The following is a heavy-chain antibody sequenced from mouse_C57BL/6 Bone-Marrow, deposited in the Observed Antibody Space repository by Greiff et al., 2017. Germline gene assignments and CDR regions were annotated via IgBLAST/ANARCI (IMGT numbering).Heavy chain of an antibody. V-gene: IGHV1-76*01. CDR3: ARSRNYDDGSSCGWYVEV. D-gene: IGHD1-1*01. Sequence: QVQLQQSGAELVRPGASVKLSCKASGYTFTDYYINWVKQRPGQGLEWIARIYPGSGNTYYNEKFKGKATLTADKSSSTAYMQLSSLTSEDAAVYFWARSRNYDDGSSCGWYVEVWGTGTTVTVSA. CDR2: IYPGSGNT. J-gene: IGHJ1*03. CDR1: GYTFTDYY.